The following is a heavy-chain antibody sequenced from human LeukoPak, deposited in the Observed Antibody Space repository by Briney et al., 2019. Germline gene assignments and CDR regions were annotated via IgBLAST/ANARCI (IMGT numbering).Heavy chain of an antibody. CDR3: ARDRYGDSVALDFWYFDL. Sequence: PGGSLRLSCAASGNYWMHWVRQVPGKGLVWVSHINSDGSWTSYADSVKGRFTISKDNAKNTVYLQMNSLRAEDTAVYYCARDRYGDSVALDFWYFDLWGCGTLITVSS. J-gene: IGHJ2*01. D-gene: IGHD4-17*01. CDR1: GNYW. V-gene: IGHV3-74*01. CDR2: INSDGSWT.